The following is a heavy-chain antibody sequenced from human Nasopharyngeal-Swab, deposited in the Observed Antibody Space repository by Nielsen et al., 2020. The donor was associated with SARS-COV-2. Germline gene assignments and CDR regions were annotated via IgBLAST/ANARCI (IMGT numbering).Heavy chain of an antibody. V-gene: IGHV3-9*01. D-gene: IGHD6-19*01. CDR3: AKDMSFGGWNFDY. Sequence: SPKISCVASGFAFDDYAMHWVRQAPGKGLEWVSGITWNSGSIDYADSLKGRFTISRDNAKNSLYPQMNSLRTEDTAFYYCAKDMSFGGWNFDYWGQGTLVTVSS. CDR1: GFAFDDYA. CDR2: ITWNSGSI. J-gene: IGHJ4*02.